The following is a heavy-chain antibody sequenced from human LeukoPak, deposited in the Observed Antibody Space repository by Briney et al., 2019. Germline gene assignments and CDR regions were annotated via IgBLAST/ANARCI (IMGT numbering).Heavy chain of an antibody. Sequence: SETLSLTCAVYGGSFSGYYWSWIRQPPGKGLEWIGEINHSGSTNYNPSLKSRVTISVDTSKNQFSLKLSSVTTADTAVYYCARVSGHYSNFDYWGQGTLVTVSS. CDR3: ARVSGHYSNFDY. CDR2: INHSGST. D-gene: IGHD4-11*01. J-gene: IGHJ4*02. V-gene: IGHV4-34*01. CDR1: GGSFSGYY.